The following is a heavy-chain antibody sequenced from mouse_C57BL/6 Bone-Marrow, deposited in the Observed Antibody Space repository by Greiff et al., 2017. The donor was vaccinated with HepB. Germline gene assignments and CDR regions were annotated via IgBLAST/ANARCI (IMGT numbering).Heavy chain of an antibody. CDR3: TAQALYYAMDY. J-gene: IGHJ4*01. D-gene: IGHD3-2*02. Sequence: QVHVKQSGAELVRPGASVTLSCKASGYTFTDYEMHWVKQTPVHGLEWIGAIDPETGDTAYNQKFKGKAILTADKSSSTAYMELRSLTSEDSAVYYLTAQALYYAMDYWGQGTSVTVSS. V-gene: IGHV1-15*01. CDR2: IDPETGDT. CDR1: GYTFTDYE.